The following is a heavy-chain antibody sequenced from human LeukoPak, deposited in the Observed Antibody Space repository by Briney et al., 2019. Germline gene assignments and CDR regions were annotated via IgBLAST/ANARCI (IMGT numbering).Heavy chain of an antibody. CDR3: ARDHGYGADY. CDR2: IYYSGST. Sequence: PSETLSLTCTVSGGSISSYYWSWIRQPPGKGLEWIGYIYYSGSTNYNPSLKSRVTISVDTSKNQFSLKLSSVTAADTAVYYCARDHGYGADYWGQGTLVTVSS. CDR1: GGSISSYY. J-gene: IGHJ4*02. V-gene: IGHV4-59*01. D-gene: IGHD5-12*01.